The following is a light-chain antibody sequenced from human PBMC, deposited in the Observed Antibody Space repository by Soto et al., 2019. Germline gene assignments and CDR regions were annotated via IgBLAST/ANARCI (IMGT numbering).Light chain of an antibody. Sequence: QSVLTQPASVSGSPCQSITISCTGTSSDIGTYNLVSWYQQHPGKAPKLMIYEVNKRPSGVSDRFSGSKSGNTASLTISGFQAEDEADYYCCSYAGSSTLYVFGTGTKVTVL. CDR3: CSYAGSSTLYV. V-gene: IGLV2-23*02. J-gene: IGLJ1*01. CDR2: EVN. CDR1: SSDIGTYNL.